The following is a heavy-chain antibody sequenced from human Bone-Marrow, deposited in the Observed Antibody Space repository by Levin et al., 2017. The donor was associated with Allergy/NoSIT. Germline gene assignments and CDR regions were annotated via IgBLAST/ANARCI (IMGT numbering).Heavy chain of an antibody. V-gene: IGHV3-15*01. D-gene: IGHD2-2*01. CDR2: IKSKADGETT. CDR3: NTDYQYYGMDA. J-gene: IGHJ6*02. CDR1: GLSFSAAW. Sequence: KAGGSLRLSCAASGLSFSAAWMGWVRQRPGKGLEWVGRIKSKADGETTDHAAPVQGRFTISRDDSKDTLYLQMNSLRTEDTAIYYCNTDYQYYGMDAWGQGTTVTVSS.